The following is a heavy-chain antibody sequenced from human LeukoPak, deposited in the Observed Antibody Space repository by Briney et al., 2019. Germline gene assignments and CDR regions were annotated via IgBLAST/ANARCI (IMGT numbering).Heavy chain of an antibody. CDR3: AKDSGYGDYVEGY. V-gene: IGHV3-30*18. D-gene: IGHD4-17*01. J-gene: IGHJ4*02. CDR2: ISYDGSNK. CDR1: GFTFSSYG. Sequence: GGSLRLSCAASGFTFSSYGMHWVRQAPGKGLEWVAVISYDGSNKYYADSVKGRFTISRDNSKNTLYLQMNSLRAEDTAVYYCAKDSGYGDYVEGYWGQGTLVTVSS.